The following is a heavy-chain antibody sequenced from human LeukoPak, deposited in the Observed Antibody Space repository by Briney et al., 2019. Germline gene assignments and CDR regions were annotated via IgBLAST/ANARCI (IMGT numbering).Heavy chain of an antibody. CDR3: VRGSLASGVVVYYYYYLDV. Sequence: GGSLRLSCAASGFTFDDYGMSWVRQAPGKGLEWVSGIHWNGGTTGYADSVKGRFTISRDNAKNSLYLQMNSLRAEDTAVYYCVRGSLASGVVVYYYYYLDVWGKGTTVTVSS. V-gene: IGHV3-20*04. D-gene: IGHD3-3*01. J-gene: IGHJ6*03. CDR2: IHWNGGTT. CDR1: GFTFDDYG.